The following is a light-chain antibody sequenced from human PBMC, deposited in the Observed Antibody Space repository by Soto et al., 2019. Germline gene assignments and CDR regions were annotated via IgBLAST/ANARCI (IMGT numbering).Light chain of an antibody. Sequence: PLSLSVTPGQPASISCKSSESLLHTDDKTYLYWYLHKPGQPPQLLIYEGSKRFSGVSDRFSGSGSGTDFTLKISRVEAGDVGVYYCMQSIQFPVTFGGGTKGDIK. J-gene: IGKJ4*01. CDR1: ESLLHTDDKTY. CDR2: EGS. CDR3: MQSIQFPVT. V-gene: IGKV2D-29*01.